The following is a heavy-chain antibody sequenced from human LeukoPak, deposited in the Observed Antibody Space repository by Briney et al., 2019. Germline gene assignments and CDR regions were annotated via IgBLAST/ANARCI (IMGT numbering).Heavy chain of an antibody. CDR3: ARVSESAWNFDL. Sequence: PGGSLRLSCAASGFTFSSYWMSWVRQAPGKGLEWVANIKQDGSEKYYAASVKGRFTISRDNAKNSLYLQMNSLRAEDTAVYYCARVSESAWNFDLWGRGTLVTVSS. CDR1: GFTFSSYW. D-gene: IGHD1-14*01. J-gene: IGHJ2*01. V-gene: IGHV3-7*01. CDR2: IKQDGSEK.